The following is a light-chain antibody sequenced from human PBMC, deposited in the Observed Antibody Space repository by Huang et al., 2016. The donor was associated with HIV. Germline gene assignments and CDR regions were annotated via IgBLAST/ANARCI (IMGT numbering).Light chain of an antibody. CDR2: STS. J-gene: IGKJ5*01. Sequence: IQLTQSPSSVSASEGDTVRITCRASQVISSWLAWYQQKPGEAPTLLIHSTSILQSGVPSRFNGSGSGTDFFLTINSLRPDDFATYYCQQANMYPRSFGQGTRLDIK. CDR3: QQANMYPRS. CDR1: QVISSW. V-gene: IGKV1-12*01.